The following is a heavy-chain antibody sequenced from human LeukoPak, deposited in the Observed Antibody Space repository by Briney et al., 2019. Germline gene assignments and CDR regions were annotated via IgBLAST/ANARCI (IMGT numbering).Heavy chain of an antibody. CDR1: GFSFSSYR. CDR3: AKDTSGGSGSYYNLDY. J-gene: IGHJ4*02. Sequence: GGSLRLSCAASGFSFSSYRMNWVRQAPGKGLEWVSSVSNSGDYIHYADSVKGRFTISRDNAKNSLYLQMNSLRPEDTALYYCAKDTSGGSGSYYNLDYWGQGTLVTVSS. V-gene: IGHV3-21*04. D-gene: IGHD3-10*01. CDR2: VSNSGDYI.